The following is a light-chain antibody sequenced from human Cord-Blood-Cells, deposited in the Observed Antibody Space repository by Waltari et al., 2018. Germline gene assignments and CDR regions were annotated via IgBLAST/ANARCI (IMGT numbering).Light chain of an antibody. CDR3: SSYAGSNNWV. Sequence: QSALTQPPSASGSPGQSVTISCTGTSSDVGGYNYVSWYQQHPGKAPKLMIYEVSTRPSGFPCRFSGSKSGNTASLTVSGLQAEDEADYYCSSYAGSNNWVFGGGTKLTVL. CDR1: SSDVGGYNY. J-gene: IGLJ3*02. V-gene: IGLV2-8*01. CDR2: EVS.